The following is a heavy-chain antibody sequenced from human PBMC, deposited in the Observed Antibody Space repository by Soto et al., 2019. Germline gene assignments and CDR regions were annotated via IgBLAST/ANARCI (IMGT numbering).Heavy chain of an antibody. CDR1: GFTFSTYA. CDR3: AHPRGYGVFDAYDF. CDR2: ISGSGSDT. V-gene: IGHV3-23*01. D-gene: IGHD4-17*01. J-gene: IGHJ3*01. Sequence: GGSLRLSCAASGFTFSTYAMSWVRQAPGKGLEGVSAISGSGSDTYHADSVKCRFTISRDNSIRTLYLQMNSLRTEDTAVYYCAHPRGYGVFDAYDFWGQGAMVTVSS.